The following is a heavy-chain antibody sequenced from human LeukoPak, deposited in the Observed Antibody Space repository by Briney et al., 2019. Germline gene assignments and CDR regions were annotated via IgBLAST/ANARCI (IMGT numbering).Heavy chain of an antibody. CDR2: ISWNSGDI. J-gene: IGHJ2*01. D-gene: IGHD3-22*01. Sequence: GRSLRLSCAASGVSFGGYALHWVRQAPGKGLEWVASISWNSGDIVHADSVKGRFTISRDNAKNSLYLQMDSLRTEDTALYYCVKSGGYATPIRSFDLWGRGTLFTVSS. CDR1: GVSFGGYA. CDR3: VKSGGYATPIRSFDL. V-gene: IGHV3-9*01.